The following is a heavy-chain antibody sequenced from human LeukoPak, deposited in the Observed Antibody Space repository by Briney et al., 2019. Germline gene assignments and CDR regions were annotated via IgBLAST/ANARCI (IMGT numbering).Heavy chain of an antibody. Sequence: PSQTLSLTCTVSGGSISSGGYYWSWIRQHPGKGLEWIGYIYYSGSTYYNPSLKSRVTISIDKSKNQFSLKLRSVTAADTAVYYCARDQWLLRGGDHDAFDIWGQGTMVTVSS. CDR2: IYYSGST. D-gene: IGHD6-19*01. J-gene: IGHJ3*02. V-gene: IGHV4-31*03. CDR3: ARDQWLLRGGDHDAFDI. CDR1: GGSISSGGYY.